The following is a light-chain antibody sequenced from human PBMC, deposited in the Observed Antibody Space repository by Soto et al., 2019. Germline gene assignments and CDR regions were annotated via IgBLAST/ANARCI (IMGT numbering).Light chain of an antibody. CDR2: DAS. Sequence: EIVLTQSPATLSLSPGERATLSCRASQSVSSYLAWYQQKPGQAPRLLIYDASNRATGIPARFSGSGSGTDFTLTISSLEPEVLAVYYCQQRSNWPRTFCQGTKVAIK. V-gene: IGKV3-11*01. J-gene: IGKJ1*01. CDR3: QQRSNWPRT. CDR1: QSVSSY.